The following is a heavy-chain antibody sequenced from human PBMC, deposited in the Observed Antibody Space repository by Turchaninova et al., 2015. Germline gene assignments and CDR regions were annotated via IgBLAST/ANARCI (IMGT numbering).Heavy chain of an antibody. CDR3: AKFSSSSSDFDY. Sequence: VQLVESGGGVVQPGRSLRLSCAASGFTFSSYGMHWVRQAPGKGLEGVAVISYDGRKKYYADSVKGRFTISRDNSKNTLYLQMNSLRAEDTAVYYCAKFSSSSSDFDYWGQGTLVTVSS. V-gene: IGHV3-30*18. D-gene: IGHD6-6*01. CDR1: GFTFSSYG. CDR2: ISYDGRKK. J-gene: IGHJ4*02.